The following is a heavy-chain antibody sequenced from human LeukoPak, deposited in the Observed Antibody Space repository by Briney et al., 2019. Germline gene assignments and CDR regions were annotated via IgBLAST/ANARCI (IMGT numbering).Heavy chain of an antibody. D-gene: IGHD6-13*01. CDR3: ARAYSSTWYDSPLDY. CDR2: IDSAGDP. Sequence: PGGSPRLSCAASGFTFSSYDMHWVRQATGKGLEWVSAIDSAGDPYYPGSVKGRFTISGENAKNSLYLQMNSLRAGDTAVYYCARAYSSTWYDSPLDYWGQGTLVTVSS. V-gene: IGHV3-13*05. J-gene: IGHJ4*02. CDR1: GFTFSSYD.